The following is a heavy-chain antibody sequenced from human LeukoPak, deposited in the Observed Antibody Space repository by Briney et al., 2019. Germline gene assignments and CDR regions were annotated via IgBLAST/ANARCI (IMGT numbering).Heavy chain of an antibody. V-gene: IGHV4-39*01. Sequence: SETLSLTCTVSGGSISSSSCYWGWIRQPPGKGLEWIGGIYYIGNTFYNPSLKSRITISVDTSKNQFSLNLNSVTAADTAVYYCARLSASAKFDYWGQGTLVSVSS. CDR2: IYYIGNT. J-gene: IGHJ4*02. D-gene: IGHD4/OR15-4a*01. CDR3: ARLSASAKFDY. CDR1: GGSISSSSCY.